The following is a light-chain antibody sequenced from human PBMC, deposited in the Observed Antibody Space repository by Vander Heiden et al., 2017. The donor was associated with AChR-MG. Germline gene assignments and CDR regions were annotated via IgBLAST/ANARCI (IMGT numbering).Light chain of an antibody. Sequence: DIVMTQSPLSLPVTPGEPASISCRSSQSLLHSDGYNYLDWYLQKPGQSPQLLIYFGSNRASGVPDRFSGSGSGTDFALKVSRVEAEDVGVYYCMQALHTPYTFGQGTKLEIK. CDR2: FGS. J-gene: IGKJ2*01. CDR1: QSLLHSDGYNY. V-gene: IGKV2-28*01. CDR3: MQALHTPYT.